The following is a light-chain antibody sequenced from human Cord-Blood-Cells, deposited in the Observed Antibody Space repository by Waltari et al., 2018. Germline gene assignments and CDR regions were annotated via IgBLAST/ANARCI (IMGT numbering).Light chain of an antibody. V-gene: IGLV2-23*01. Sequence: QSALTQPAYVSGSPGQSITISGTGTSSDVGRYNLVSWYQQHPGKAPKIMIYEGSKRPSGVANRFSGSQSGNTASLAISGLQAEDEAYYYCCSYAGSSTSVFGGGTKLTVL. CDR2: EGS. CDR3: CSYAGSSTSV. J-gene: IGLJ3*02. CDR1: SSDVGRYNL.